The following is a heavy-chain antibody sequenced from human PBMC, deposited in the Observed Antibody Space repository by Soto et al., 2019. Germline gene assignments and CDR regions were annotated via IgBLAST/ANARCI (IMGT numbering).Heavy chain of an antibody. CDR3: ARQIYDSDTGPNFQYYFDS. J-gene: IGHJ4*02. V-gene: IGHV5-10-1*01. CDR2: IDPSDSQT. D-gene: IGHD3-22*01. Sequence: GESLKISCKGSGYSFAGYWITWVRQKPGKGLEWMGRIDPSDSQTYYSPSFRGHVTISATKSITTVFLQWSSLRASDTAMYYCARQIYDSDTGPNFQYYFDSWGQGTPVTISS. CDR1: GYSFAGYW.